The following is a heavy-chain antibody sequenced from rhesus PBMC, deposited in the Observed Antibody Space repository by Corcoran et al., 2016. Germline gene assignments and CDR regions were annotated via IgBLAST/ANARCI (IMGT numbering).Heavy chain of an antibody. CDR2: SSESGGTR. Sequence: DVQLVESGGGLVKPGGSLRLSCVASGFTFSSYVIHLVRQAQGKGLGWVSVSSESGGTRYYADAVKGRCTITRDNAKNSLFLQMNSLRAEDTAVYYCTVLTLQRVHTIDYWGQGVLVTVSS. CDR3: TVLTLQRVHTIDY. D-gene: IGHD5-24*01. CDR1: GFTFSSYV. J-gene: IGHJ4*01. V-gene: IGHV3S26*01.